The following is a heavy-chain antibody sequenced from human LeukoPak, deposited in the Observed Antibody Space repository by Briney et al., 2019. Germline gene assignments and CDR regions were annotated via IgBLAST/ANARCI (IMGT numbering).Heavy chain of an antibody. Sequence: GESLQISCEGSGYNFSNYWIGWGRQLPGKGLGWMGIIYPGDYETRYSPSFQGLVTISVDKSISTAYLQWSSLKASDTAMYYCAIPPGYCGNDCSFDHWGQGTLVTVSS. D-gene: IGHD2-21*02. CDR3: AIPPGYCGNDCSFDH. V-gene: IGHV5-51*01. J-gene: IGHJ4*02. CDR2: IYPGDYET. CDR1: GYNFSNYW.